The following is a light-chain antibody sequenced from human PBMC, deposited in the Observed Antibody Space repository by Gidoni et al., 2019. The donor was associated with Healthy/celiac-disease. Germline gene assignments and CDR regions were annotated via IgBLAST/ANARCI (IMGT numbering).Light chain of an antibody. CDR3: QQRSNWPPGFT. CDR1: QSVSSY. J-gene: IGKJ3*01. CDR2: DAA. Sequence: EIVLTQSPATLSLSPGERATLSCRASQSVSSYFAWYQQKPGQAPRLLLYDAANRATGIPARFSGSGSGTDFTLTISSLEPEDFAVYYCQQRSNWPPGFTFGPXTKVDIK. V-gene: IGKV3-11*01.